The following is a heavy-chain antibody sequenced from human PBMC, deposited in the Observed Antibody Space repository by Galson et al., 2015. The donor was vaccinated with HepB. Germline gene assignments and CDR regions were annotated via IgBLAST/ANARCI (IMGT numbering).Heavy chain of an antibody. CDR1: GYSFSSYW. CDR2: IDPTDSWT. Sequence: QSGAEVKKPGESLRISCKGSGYSFSSYWISWVRQMPGKGLEWMGRIDPTDSWTNYSPSFEGHVTFSADKSSSTAYLQWSSLKASDTAMYYCARNYGPGTLSSRNYYYYMDVWGQGTTVTVSS. J-gene: IGHJ6*02. D-gene: IGHD3-10*01. V-gene: IGHV5-10-1*01. CDR3: ARNYGPGTLSSRNYYYYMDV.